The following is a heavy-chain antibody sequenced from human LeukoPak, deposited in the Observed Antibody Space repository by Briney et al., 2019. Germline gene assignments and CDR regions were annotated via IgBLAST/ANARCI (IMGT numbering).Heavy chain of an antibody. CDR1: GYTFISYG. Sequence: ASVKVSCKASGYTFISYGTTWVRQAPGQGLEWMGWISPYTTKTNYAQSLQGRVTMTTDTSTSTAYMELRSLRPDDTAVYYCAREGGVGPTAPPDYYSYQMDVWGKGTTVTVSS. J-gene: IGHJ6*03. CDR3: AREGGVGPTAPPDYYSYQMDV. CDR2: ISPYTTKT. D-gene: IGHD1-26*01. V-gene: IGHV1-18*01.